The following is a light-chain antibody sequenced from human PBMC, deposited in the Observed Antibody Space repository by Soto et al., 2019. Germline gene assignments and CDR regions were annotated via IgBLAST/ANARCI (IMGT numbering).Light chain of an antibody. CDR3: SSYTSSSTLVV. V-gene: IGLV2-14*01. Sequence: QSVLTQPACVSVSPGQSITSSCTGTSSDVGGYNYVSWYQQHPGKAPKLMIYEVSNRPSGVSNRFSGSKSGNTASLTISGLQAEDEADYYCSSYTSSSTLVVFGGGTKVTVL. CDR1: SSDVGGYNY. CDR2: EVS. J-gene: IGLJ2*01.